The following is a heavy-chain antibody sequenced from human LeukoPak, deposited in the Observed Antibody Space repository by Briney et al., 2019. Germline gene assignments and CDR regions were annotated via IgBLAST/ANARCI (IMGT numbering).Heavy chain of an antibody. V-gene: IGHV3-23*01. CDR1: GFTFSSYG. J-gene: IGHJ4*02. CDR2: ISGSGGST. CDR3: AKDSQFYGPDY. D-gene: IGHD2/OR15-2a*01. Sequence: TGGSLRLSCAASGFTFSSYGMSWVRQAPGKGLEWVSAISGSGGSTYYADSVKGRFTISRDNSQNTLYLQMNSLRAEDMAVYYCAKDSQFYGPDYWGQGTLVTVSS.